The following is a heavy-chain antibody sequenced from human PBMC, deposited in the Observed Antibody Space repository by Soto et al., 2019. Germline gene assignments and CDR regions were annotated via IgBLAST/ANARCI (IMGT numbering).Heavy chain of an antibody. D-gene: IGHD2-8*02. Sequence: QMQLQESGPGLVKPSGTLSLTCAVSGGSLSDSNWWRWVRQPPGKGLEWIGEISHTGSTNYNPSLQSRVTLSVDKSRNHFSLNLKSVTAADTAVYYCANFTGTYYFDFWGPGTLVTVAS. CDR2: ISHTGST. V-gene: IGHV4-4*02. CDR1: GGSLSDSNW. J-gene: IGHJ4*02. CDR3: ANFTGTYYFDF.